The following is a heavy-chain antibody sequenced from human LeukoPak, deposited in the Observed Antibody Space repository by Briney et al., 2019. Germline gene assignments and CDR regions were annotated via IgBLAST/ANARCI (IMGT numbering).Heavy chain of an antibody. D-gene: IGHD3-3*01. Sequence: SVKVSCKASGGTFSSYAISWVRQAPGRGLEWMGRIIPILGIANYAQKFQGRVTITADKSTSTAYMELSSLRSEDTAVYYCARDEYYDFWSGYFSPHNWFDPWGQGTLVTVSS. J-gene: IGHJ5*02. CDR1: GGTFSSYA. CDR3: ARDEYYDFWSGYFSPHNWFDP. V-gene: IGHV1-69*04. CDR2: IIPILGIA.